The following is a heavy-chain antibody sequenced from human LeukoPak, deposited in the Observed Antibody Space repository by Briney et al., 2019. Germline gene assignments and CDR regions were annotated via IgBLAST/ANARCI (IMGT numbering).Heavy chain of an antibody. Sequence: SETLSLTCSVSGGSISSTSYYWAWIRQPPGKGLEWIGSIYYGGSTSYNPSLKSRVTISADTSNNHFSLKLSSVTAADTAVYYCARPHSGGWYYFDYWGQGTLVTVSS. V-gene: IGHV4-39*07. CDR1: GGSISSTSYY. CDR3: ARPHSGGWYYFDY. CDR2: IYYGGST. D-gene: IGHD6-19*01. J-gene: IGHJ4*02.